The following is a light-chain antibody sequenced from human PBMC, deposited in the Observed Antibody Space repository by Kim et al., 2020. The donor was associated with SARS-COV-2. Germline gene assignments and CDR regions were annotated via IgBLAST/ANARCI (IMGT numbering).Light chain of an antibody. CDR1: QNIYTW. Sequence: DIQMNQSPSTLFASVGDRVTITCRASQNIYTWLAWYQQKPGKAPKVLIYKASSLESGVPSRFSGSGSGTEFTLTISSLQPDDFATYYCQQYNSSPLTFGGGTKVEIK. V-gene: IGKV1-5*03. CDR2: KAS. CDR3: QQYNSSPLT. J-gene: IGKJ4*01.